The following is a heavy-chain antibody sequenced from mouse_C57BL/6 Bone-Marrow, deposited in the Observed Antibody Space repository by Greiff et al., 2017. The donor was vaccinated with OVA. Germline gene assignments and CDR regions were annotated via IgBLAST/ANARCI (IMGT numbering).Heavy chain of an antibody. CDR3: ARPITTVVPFAY. D-gene: IGHD1-1*01. J-gene: IGHJ3*01. CDR2: IYPGDGDT. CDR1: GYAFSSSW. V-gene: IGHV1-82*01. Sequence: QVQLKESGPELVKPGASVKISCKASGYAFSSSWMNWVKQRPGKGLEWIGRIYPGDGDTNYNGKFKGKATLTADKSSSTAYMQLSSLTSEDSAVYFCARPITTVVPFAYWGQGTLVTVSA.